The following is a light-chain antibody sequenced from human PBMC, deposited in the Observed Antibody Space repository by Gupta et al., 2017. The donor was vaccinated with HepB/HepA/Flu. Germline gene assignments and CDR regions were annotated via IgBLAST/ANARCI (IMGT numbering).Light chain of an antibody. CDR3: CSCTDTPSLVV. Sequence: SALTLPASLSGSPGQSTTTSCTGTSSGVGESRHVSWYQQHPVKAPTLLICDVDNRPSGVASRFSGSKSGNTASLTISGLHAAEDGDYYCCSCTDTPSLVVFGGGTKVTVL. CDR1: SSGVGESRH. J-gene: IGLJ2*01. CDR2: DVD. V-gene: IGLV2-14*01.